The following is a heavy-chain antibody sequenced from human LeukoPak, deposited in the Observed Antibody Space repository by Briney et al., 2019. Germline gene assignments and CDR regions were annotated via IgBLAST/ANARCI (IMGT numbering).Heavy chain of an antibody. Sequence: PSETLSLTCTVSGGSISSYYWSWIRQPPGKGLEWIGYIYYSGSTNYNPSLKSRVTISVDTSKNQFSLKLSSVTAADTAVYYCARGRWLQADAFDIWGQGIMVTVSS. CDR3: ARGRWLQADAFDI. CDR1: GGSISSYY. J-gene: IGHJ3*02. V-gene: IGHV4-59*01. D-gene: IGHD5-24*01. CDR2: IYYSGST.